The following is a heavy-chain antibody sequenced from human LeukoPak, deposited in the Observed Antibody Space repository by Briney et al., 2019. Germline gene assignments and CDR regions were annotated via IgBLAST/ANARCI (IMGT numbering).Heavy chain of an antibody. CDR3: AKDSGTYYYDSSASAGFDY. D-gene: IGHD3-22*01. J-gene: IGHJ4*02. CDR2: ISWNSGSI. V-gene: IGHV3-9*01. Sequence: GRSLRLSCAASGFTFDDYAMHWVRQAPGKGLEWVSGISWNSGSIGYADSVKSRFTISRDNAKNSLYLQMNSLRAEDTALYYCAKDSGTYYYDSSASAGFDYWGQGTLVTVSS. CDR1: GFTFDDYA.